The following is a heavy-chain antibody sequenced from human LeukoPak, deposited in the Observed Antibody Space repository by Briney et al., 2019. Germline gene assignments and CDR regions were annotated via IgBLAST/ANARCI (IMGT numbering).Heavy chain of an antibody. J-gene: IGHJ6*02. V-gene: IGHV1-69*05. CDR1: GGTFSSDA. CDR3: STSNRDFLSGSPFQHYHGMDV. Sequence: ASVKVSCKASGGTFSSDAISWVRQAPGQGLEWMGGLIPLFGRSNYAQKFQGRVTLTTDESTTTAYMELSSLRSEDTAVYYCSTSNRDFLSGSPFQHYHGMDVWGQGTTVTVSS. CDR2: LIPLFGRS. D-gene: IGHD3-10*01.